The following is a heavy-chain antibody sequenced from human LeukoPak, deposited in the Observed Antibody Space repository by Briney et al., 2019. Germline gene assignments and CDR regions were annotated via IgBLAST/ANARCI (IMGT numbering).Heavy chain of an antibody. CDR1: GYTFTDYY. CDR3: ARDPTRGVGYYYYYMDV. Sequence: GASVKVSCKASGYTFTDYYMHWVRQAPGQGLEWVGRINPNSGGTNYEQKFQGRVTMTRDTSISTAYMELSRLRSDDTAVYYCARDPTRGVGYYYYYMDVWGKGTTVTVSS. CDR2: INPNSGGT. D-gene: IGHD2-8*01. J-gene: IGHJ6*03. V-gene: IGHV1-2*06.